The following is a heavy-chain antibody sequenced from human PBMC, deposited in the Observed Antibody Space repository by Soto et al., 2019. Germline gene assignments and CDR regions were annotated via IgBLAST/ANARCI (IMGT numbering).Heavy chain of an antibody. J-gene: IGHJ6*03. V-gene: IGHV1-18*01. CDR2: ISAYNGNT. CDR1: GYTFTSYG. D-gene: IGHD2-2*01. CDR3: ARVVPAAMGDYYYYYMDV. Sequence: ASVKVSCKASGYTFTSYGISWVRRAPGQGLEWMGWISAYNGNTNYAQKLQGRVTMTTDTSTSTAYMELRSLRSDDTAVYYCARVVPAAMGDYYYYYMDVWGKGTTVTVSS.